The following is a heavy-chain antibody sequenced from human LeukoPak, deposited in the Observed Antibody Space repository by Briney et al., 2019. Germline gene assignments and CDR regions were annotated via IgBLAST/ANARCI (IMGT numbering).Heavy chain of an antibody. Sequence: KPSETLSLTCAVYGGSLSGSYWNWIRQPPGKGLEWIGAINHSGSTNYNPSLKSRVTISVDTSKNQFSLKLSSVTAADTAVYYCARHRGYSYGVDYWGQGTLVTVSS. CDR3: ARHRGYSYGVDY. CDR2: INHSGST. D-gene: IGHD5-18*01. V-gene: IGHV4-34*01. CDR1: GGSLSGSY. J-gene: IGHJ4*02.